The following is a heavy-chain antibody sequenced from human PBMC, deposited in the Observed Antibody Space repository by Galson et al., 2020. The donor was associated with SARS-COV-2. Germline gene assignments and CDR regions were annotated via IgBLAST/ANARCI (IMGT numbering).Heavy chain of an antibody. D-gene: IGHD3-3*01. CDR2: IYKDGRT. CDR3: ERGNSPCVTIFGILTGTCGMDV. J-gene: IGHJ6*02. CDR1: GDSITSGHYY. V-gene: IGHV4-61*02. Sequence: SETLSLTCTVSGDSITSGHYYWSRVRQPAGKALEWIGRIYKDGRTDYNPTLRSHVAISIHTSRNQFSLEVTSGTTADPAVYYCERGNSPCVTIFGILTGTCGMDVWGQGTTGTVSS.